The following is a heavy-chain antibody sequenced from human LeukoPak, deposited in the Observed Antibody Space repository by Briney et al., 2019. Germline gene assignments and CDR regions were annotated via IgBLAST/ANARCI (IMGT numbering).Heavy chain of an antibody. J-gene: IGHJ4*02. Sequence: ASVKVSCKASGYTFTGYYMHWVRQAPGQGLEWMGWINPNSGGTNYAQKFQGRVTMTRDTFINTAYLELSRVTSDDTAVYYCARLMGAGYSGYVEWGQGTLVTVSS. D-gene: IGHD5-12*01. V-gene: IGHV1-2*02. CDR1: GYTFTGYY. CDR3: ARLMGAGYSGYVE. CDR2: INPNSGGT.